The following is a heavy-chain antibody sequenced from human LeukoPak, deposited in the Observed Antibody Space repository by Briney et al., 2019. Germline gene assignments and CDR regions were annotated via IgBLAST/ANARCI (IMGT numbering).Heavy chain of an antibody. V-gene: IGHV3-48*04. CDR1: GFTFSSYS. Sequence: GGSLRLSCAASGFTFSSYSMNWVRQAPGKGLEWVSYISSGSRSIYYADSVKGRFTISRDNAKNSVFLQMNSLRAEDTAVYYCARLPAYCSSTSCYYDYWGQGTLVTVSS. CDR3: ARLPAYCSSTSCYYDY. J-gene: IGHJ4*02. CDR2: ISSGSRSI. D-gene: IGHD2-2*01.